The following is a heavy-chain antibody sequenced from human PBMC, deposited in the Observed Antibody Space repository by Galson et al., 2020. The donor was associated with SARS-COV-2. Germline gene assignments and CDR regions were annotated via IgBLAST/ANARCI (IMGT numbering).Heavy chain of an antibody. D-gene: IGHD3-3*01. CDR1: GYSFTSYW. J-gene: IGHJ5*02. Sequence: HGESLKISCKGSGYSFTSYWIGWVRQMPGKGLEWMGIIYPGDSDTRYSPSFQGQVTISADKSISTAYLQWSSLKASDTAMYYCARHVTIFGEGGCVDPWGQGTLVTVSS. CDR3: ARHVTIFGEGGCVDP. CDR2: IYPGDSDT. V-gene: IGHV5-51*01.